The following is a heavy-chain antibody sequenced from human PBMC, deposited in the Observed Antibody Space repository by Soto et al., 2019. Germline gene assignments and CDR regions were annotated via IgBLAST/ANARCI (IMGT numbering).Heavy chain of an antibody. D-gene: IGHD4-17*01. Sequence: LGGSLRLACAASEFTFSSYAMTWVRLAPGKGLEWVSSISTSAGNTYYADSVKGRFTISRDKSKNTLYLQMNSLRADDTALYYCARGSYGDSYASDIWGRGTMVTVSS. J-gene: IGHJ3*02. CDR1: EFTFSSYA. CDR3: ARGSYGDSYASDI. V-gene: IGHV3-23*01. CDR2: ISTSAGNT.